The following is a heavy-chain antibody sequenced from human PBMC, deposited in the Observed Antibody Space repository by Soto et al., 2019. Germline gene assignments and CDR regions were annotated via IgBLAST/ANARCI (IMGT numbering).Heavy chain of an antibody. D-gene: IGHD3-22*01. CDR2: IIPIFGTA. CDR3: ARELLHDRNDEWYYFDY. Sequence: QVQLVQSGAEVKKPGSSVKVSCKASGGTFSSYAISWVRQAPGQGLEWMGGIIPIFGTANYAQKFQGRVTITADESTSTAYMELSSLRSEDTAVYYCARELLHDRNDEWYYFDYWVQGTLVTVSS. J-gene: IGHJ4*02. CDR1: GGTFSSYA. V-gene: IGHV1-69*01.